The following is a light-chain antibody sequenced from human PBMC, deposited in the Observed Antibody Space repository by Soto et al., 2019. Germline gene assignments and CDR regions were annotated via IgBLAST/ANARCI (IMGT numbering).Light chain of an antibody. J-gene: IGKJ1*01. Sequence: EIVMTQSPATLSVSPGERATLSCRASQSVSSNLAWYQQKPGQAPRLLIYGASTRATGIPARFSGSGSGTEFTLTISSLQSEDFAVYCCQQYSGTFCQGTKVEIK. V-gene: IGKV3-15*01. CDR3: QQYSGT. CDR1: QSVSSN. CDR2: GAS.